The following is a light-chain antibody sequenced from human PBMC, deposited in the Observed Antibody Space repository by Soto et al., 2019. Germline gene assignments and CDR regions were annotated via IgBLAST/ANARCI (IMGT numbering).Light chain of an antibody. Sequence: PGERATLSCRASQSVSTSLNWYQXKPXXXXXLXXXDASNRATGIPARFSGSRSGTDFTLTISSLEPEDFAVYYCQQRDNWPPITFGQGKRLEIK. V-gene: IGKV3-11*01. CDR2: DAS. CDR1: QSVSTS. CDR3: QQRDNWPPIT. J-gene: IGKJ5*01.